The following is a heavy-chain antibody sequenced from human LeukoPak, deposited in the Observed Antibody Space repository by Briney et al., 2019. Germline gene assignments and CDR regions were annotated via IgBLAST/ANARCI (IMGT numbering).Heavy chain of an antibody. V-gene: IGHV5-51*01. CDR3: ARDYYDSSGYYPVLGY. D-gene: IGHD3-22*01. Sequence: GESLRISCKGSGYRFTKSWIGWVRQMPGKGLVWMGIIYPGDSDTRYSPSFQGQVTISADKSISTAYLQWSSLKASDTAMYYCARDYYDSSGYYPVLGYWGQGTLVTVSS. CDR2: IYPGDSDT. CDR1: GYRFTKSW. J-gene: IGHJ4*02.